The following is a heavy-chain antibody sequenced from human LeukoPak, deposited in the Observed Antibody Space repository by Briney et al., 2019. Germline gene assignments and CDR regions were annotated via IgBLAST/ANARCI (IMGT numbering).Heavy chain of an antibody. V-gene: IGHV4-61*02. CDR3: ARAPLLNPGVLGYFDY. D-gene: IGHD2-8*01. CDR2: IYTSGST. J-gene: IGHJ4*02. CDR1: GGSISSGSYY. Sequence: PSETLSLTCTVSGGSISSGSYYWSWIRQPAEKGLEWIGRIYTSGSTNYNPSLKSRVTISVDTSKNQFSLKLSSVTAADTAVYYCARAPLLNPGVLGYFDYWGQGTLVTVSS.